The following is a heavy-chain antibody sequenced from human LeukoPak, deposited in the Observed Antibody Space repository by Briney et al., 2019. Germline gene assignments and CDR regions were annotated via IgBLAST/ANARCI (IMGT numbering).Heavy chain of an antibody. CDR3: ARDCHVDCSTRL. Sequence: ASVKVSCKASGGTFSSYAISWVRQAPGQGLEWMGWISTYNGNTNYAQKLQGRVTMTTDTSTSTAYMELRSLRSDDTAVYYCARDCHVDCSTRLWGQGTLVTVSS. V-gene: IGHV1-18*01. J-gene: IGHJ4*02. CDR2: ISTYNGNT. D-gene: IGHD2-2*01. CDR1: GGTFSSYA.